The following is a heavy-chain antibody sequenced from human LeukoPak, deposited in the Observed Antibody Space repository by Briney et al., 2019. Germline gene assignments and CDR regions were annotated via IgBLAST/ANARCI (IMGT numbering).Heavy chain of an antibody. CDR3: ARHFRHFAY. V-gene: IGHV4-39*01. CDR2: IYYSGST. Sequence: PSETLSLTCTVSGGSISSSSYYWGWIRQPPGKGLEWIGSIYYSGSTYYNPSLKSRVTISVDTSKNQFSLKLSSVTAADTAVYYCARHFRHFAYWGQGTLVTVSS. CDR1: GGSISSSSYY. J-gene: IGHJ4*02.